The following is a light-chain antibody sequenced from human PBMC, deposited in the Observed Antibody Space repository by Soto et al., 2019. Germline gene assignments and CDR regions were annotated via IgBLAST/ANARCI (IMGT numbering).Light chain of an antibody. Sequence: ETGMTQSPATLSVALGERATLSCRASQSVNSNLAWYQQKPGQAPRLLIYGASIRATGVPARFSGSGSGTDFTLTISSLQPEDFAVYFCQQYKNWPPVTFGGGTKVEIK. V-gene: IGKV3-15*01. CDR1: QSVNSN. J-gene: IGKJ4*01. CDR2: GAS. CDR3: QQYKNWPPVT.